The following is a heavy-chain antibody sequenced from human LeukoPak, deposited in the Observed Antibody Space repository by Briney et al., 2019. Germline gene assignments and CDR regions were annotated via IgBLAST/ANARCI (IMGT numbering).Heavy chain of an antibody. J-gene: IGHJ4*02. CDR3: AKDDSSGYCSVWEVEY. Sequence: GGSLRLSCAASGFTFSRYAMSWVRQAPGKGLEWLSAISGSGGSTYYADSVKGRFTVSRDNSKNTLYLQMNSLRAEDTAVYYCAKDDSSGYCSVWEVEYWGQGTLVTVSS. CDR2: ISGSGGST. V-gene: IGHV3-23*01. D-gene: IGHD3-22*01. CDR1: GFTFSRYA.